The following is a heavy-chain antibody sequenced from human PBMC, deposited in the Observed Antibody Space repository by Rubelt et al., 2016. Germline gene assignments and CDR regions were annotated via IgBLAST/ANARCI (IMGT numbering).Heavy chain of an antibody. V-gene: IGHV5-51*01. CDR2: IHPSDSDT. J-gene: IGHJ4*02. CDR3: ARKPPYSSSWYSFDY. D-gene: IGHD6-13*01. Sequence: GSGYFFSNYWVAWVRQMPGKGLESVGIIHPSDSDTRYSTSFQGQVTISADKYISTAYLQWSDLKASDTAMYYCARKPPYSSSWYSFDYWGQGTLVTVSS. CDR1: GYFFSNYW.